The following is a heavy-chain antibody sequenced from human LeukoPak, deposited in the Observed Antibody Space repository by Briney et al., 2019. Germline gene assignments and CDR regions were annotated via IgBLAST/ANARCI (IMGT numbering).Heavy chain of an antibody. J-gene: IGHJ4*02. CDR1: GFTFSSYA. CDR3: ARDQDSSGWYGCYFDY. Sequence: PGGSLRLSCAASGFTFSSYAMHWVRQAPGKGLEWVAVISYDGSNKYYADSVKGRFTISRDNSKNTLYLQMNSLRAEDTAVYYCARDQDSSGWYGCYFDYWGQGTLVTVSS. CDR2: ISYDGSNK. D-gene: IGHD6-19*01. V-gene: IGHV3-30-3*01.